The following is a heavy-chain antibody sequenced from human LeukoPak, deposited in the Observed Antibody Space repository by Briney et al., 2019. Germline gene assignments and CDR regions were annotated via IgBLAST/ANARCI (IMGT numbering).Heavy chain of an antibody. Sequence: GGSLRLSCAASGFTFSSYAMSWVRQAPGKGLEWVSAISGSEGGTYYADSVKGRFTISRDNSKNTLYLQMNSLRAEDTAVYYCAKDVTYTGMVPEFDYWGQGTLVTVSS. J-gene: IGHJ4*02. CDR1: GFTFSSYA. D-gene: IGHD5-18*01. CDR3: AKDVTYTGMVPEFDY. V-gene: IGHV3-23*01. CDR2: ISGSEGGT.